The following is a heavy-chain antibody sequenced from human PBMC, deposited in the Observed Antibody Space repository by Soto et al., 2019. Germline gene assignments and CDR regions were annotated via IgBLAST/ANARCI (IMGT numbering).Heavy chain of an antibody. Sequence: RGESLKISCKGSGYSFTSYWIGWVRQMPGKGLEWMGIIYPGDSDTRYSPSFQGQVTISADKSISTAYLQWSSLKASDTAMYYCARHCSGGSCYGLAFDIWGQGTMVTVSS. J-gene: IGHJ3*02. CDR3: ARHCSGGSCYGLAFDI. CDR1: GYSFTSYW. V-gene: IGHV5-51*01. D-gene: IGHD2-15*01. CDR2: IYPGDSDT.